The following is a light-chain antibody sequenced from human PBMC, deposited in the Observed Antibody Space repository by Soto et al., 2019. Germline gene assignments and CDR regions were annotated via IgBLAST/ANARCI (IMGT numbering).Light chain of an antibody. CDR3: QSYDSSLSAYV. V-gene: IGLV1-40*01. CDR1: SSNIGAGFD. CDR2: GNS. Sequence: QSVLTQPPSVSGAPGQRVTISCTGNSSNIGAGFDVHWYQQLPGTAPKFVIYGNSNRPSGVPXRFSGSKSGTSASLAITGXXXEDEAXXXXQSYDSSLSAYVFGAGTKVTVL. J-gene: IGLJ1*01.